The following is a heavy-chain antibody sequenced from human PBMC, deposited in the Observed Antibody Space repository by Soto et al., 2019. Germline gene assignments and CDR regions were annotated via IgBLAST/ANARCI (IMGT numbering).Heavy chain of an antibody. CDR2: IFSNDEK. Sequence: SGPTLVNPTETLTLTCTVSGFSLSNPRMGVSWIRQPPGKALEWLAHIFSNDEKSYSTSLKSRLTISRDTSKSQVVLTMTNMDPVDTATYYCARIQRISMIVVSKPYFDYWCQGALVTVSS. D-gene: IGHD3-22*01. V-gene: IGHV2-26*01. CDR1: GFSLSNPRMG. CDR3: ARIQRISMIVVSKPYFDY. J-gene: IGHJ4*02.